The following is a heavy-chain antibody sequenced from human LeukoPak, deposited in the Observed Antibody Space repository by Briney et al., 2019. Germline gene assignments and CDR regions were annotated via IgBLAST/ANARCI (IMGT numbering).Heavy chain of an antibody. V-gene: IGHV3-23*01. CDR3: ARGGSTGYDYNAFDI. CDR2: FSGSSSNT. D-gene: IGHD3-16*01. J-gene: IGHJ3*02. Sequence: GGSLRLSCAASGFTFSSYAMGWVRQAPGKGLEWVSTFSGSSSNTYYADSVKGRFTISRDNSKNSLYLQMNSLSAEDTAVYYCARGGSTGYDYNAFDIWGQGTMVTVSS. CDR1: GFTFSSYA.